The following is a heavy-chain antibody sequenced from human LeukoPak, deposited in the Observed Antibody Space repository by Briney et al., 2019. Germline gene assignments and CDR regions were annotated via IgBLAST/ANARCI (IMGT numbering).Heavy chain of an antibody. V-gene: IGHV4-61*02. Sequence: PSQTLSLTCTVSGGSITSGSYYWSWIRQPAGKRLEWIGRIHITGSTNYNPSLKSRVTISVDTSKNQFSLKLNSVTAADTAVYYCARSPPTIVETTMARVYWGQGTLVTVSS. CDR1: GGSITSGSYY. D-gene: IGHD5-18*01. J-gene: IGHJ4*02. CDR3: ARSPPTIVETTMARVY. CDR2: IHITGST.